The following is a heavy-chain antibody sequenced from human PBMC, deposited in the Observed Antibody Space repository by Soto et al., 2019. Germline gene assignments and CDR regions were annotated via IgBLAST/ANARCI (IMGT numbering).Heavy chain of an antibody. J-gene: IGHJ6*02. CDR1: GDSVSSNSAA. CDR3: ARGLKAAGTFWAEYYYGMDV. V-gene: IGHV6-1*01. Sequence: SQTLSLTCAISGDSVSSNSAAWNWIRQSPSRGLEWLGRTYYRAKRYNDYAVSVKSRITINPDTSKNQFSLQLNSVTTEDTAVYYCARGLKAAGTFWAEYYYGMDVWGQGTTVTVSS. D-gene: IGHD6-13*01. CDR2: TYYRAKRYN.